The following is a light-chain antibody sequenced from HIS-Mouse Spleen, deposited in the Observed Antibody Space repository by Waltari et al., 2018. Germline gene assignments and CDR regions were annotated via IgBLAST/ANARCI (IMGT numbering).Light chain of an antibody. J-gene: IGKJ2*01. Sequence: DIVMTQSPDSLAVSLGERATTNCKSSQSVLYSANNKNYLAWYQQKPGQPPKLIIYWASTRESGVPDRFSGSGSGTDFTLTISSLQAEDVAVYYCQQYYSTPYTFGQGTKLEIK. CDR1: QSVLYSANNKNY. CDR3: QQYYSTPYT. V-gene: IGKV4-1*01. CDR2: WAS.